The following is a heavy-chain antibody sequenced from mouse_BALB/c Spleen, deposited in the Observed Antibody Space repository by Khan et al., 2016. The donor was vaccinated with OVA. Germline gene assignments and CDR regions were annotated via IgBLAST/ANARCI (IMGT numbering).Heavy chain of an antibody. Sequence: QIQLVQSGPELKKPGETVKISCKASGYTFTDYSMQWVRQAPGKGLKWMGWINTETGEPTYVDDFKGRFALSLETSASTAYLQINNLKNEDTATYFCTRKEYDRGGLYAMDYWGQGTSVTVSS. CDR1: GYTFTDYS. CDR3: TRKEYDRGGLYAMDY. D-gene: IGHD2-14*01. V-gene: IGHV9-2-1*01. J-gene: IGHJ4*01. CDR2: INTETGEP.